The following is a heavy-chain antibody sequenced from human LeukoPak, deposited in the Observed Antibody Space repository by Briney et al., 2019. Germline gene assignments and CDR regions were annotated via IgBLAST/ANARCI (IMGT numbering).Heavy chain of an antibody. CDR2: IYYSGST. CDR1: GGSISSSSYC. Sequence: SETLSLTCTVSGGSISSSSYCWGWIRQPPGKGLEWIGSIYYSGSTYYNPSLKSRVTISVDTSKNQFSLKLSSVTAADTAVYYCARTYYYDSSGYYFQHWGQGTLVTVSS. V-gene: IGHV4-39*01. D-gene: IGHD3-22*01. J-gene: IGHJ1*01. CDR3: ARTYYYDSSGYYFQH.